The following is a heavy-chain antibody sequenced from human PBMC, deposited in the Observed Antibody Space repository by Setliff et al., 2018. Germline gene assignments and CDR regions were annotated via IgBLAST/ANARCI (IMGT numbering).Heavy chain of an antibody. Sequence: SETLSLTCTVSGGSISSDYWSWIRQPPGKGLEWIGYISSIGNTYYNPSLGSRLTISADTSNNQFSLNLISVTAADTAVYYCARERGFAGYYGSWTHQSFDLWGQGSLVTVSS. J-gene: IGHJ5*02. CDR2: ISSIGNT. D-gene: IGHD3-10*01. CDR3: ARERGFAGYYGSWTHQSFDL. CDR1: GGSISSDY. V-gene: IGHV4-4*08.